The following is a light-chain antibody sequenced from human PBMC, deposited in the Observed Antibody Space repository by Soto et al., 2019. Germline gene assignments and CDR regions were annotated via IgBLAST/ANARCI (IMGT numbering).Light chain of an antibody. J-gene: IGKJ2*01. V-gene: IGKV1-33*01. CDR2: DAS. CDR1: QDIRNY. CDR3: QQYDNLPRYT. Sequence: DIQMTQSPSSLSASVGDRIAITCQASQDIRNYLNWYQQKPGKPPNLLIYDASNLEAGVPSRFSGGGSGTNFTFTISSLQPEDIATYYCQQYDNLPRYTFGQGTRLEI.